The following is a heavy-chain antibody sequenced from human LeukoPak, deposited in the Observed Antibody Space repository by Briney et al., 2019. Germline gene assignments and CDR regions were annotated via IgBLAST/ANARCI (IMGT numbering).Heavy chain of an antibody. J-gene: IGHJ4*02. CDR1: GYTFNIYG. Sequence: GASVKVSCTASGYTFNIYGISWVRQAPGQGLEWMGWISAYNGNTNYAQKLQGRVTMTTDTSTSTAYMELRSLRSDDTAVYYCARGGYSYGYIGYFDYWGQGTLVTVSS. D-gene: IGHD5-18*01. CDR3: ARGGYSYGYIGYFDY. CDR2: ISAYNGNT. V-gene: IGHV1-18*01.